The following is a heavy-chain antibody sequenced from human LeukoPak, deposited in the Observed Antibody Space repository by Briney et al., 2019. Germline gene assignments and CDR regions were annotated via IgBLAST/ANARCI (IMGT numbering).Heavy chain of an antibody. Sequence: GASVKVSRKASGYTFTSYDINWVRQAPGQGLEWMGWMNSNSGNTGYAQKFQGRLTITRITSISTAYMELSSLRSEDTAVYYCARVCKIGSVADAFDIWGQGTMVTVSS. CDR3: ARVCKIGSVADAFDI. D-gene: IGHD6-19*01. J-gene: IGHJ3*02. CDR2: MNSNSGNT. CDR1: GYTFTSYD. V-gene: IGHV1-8*03.